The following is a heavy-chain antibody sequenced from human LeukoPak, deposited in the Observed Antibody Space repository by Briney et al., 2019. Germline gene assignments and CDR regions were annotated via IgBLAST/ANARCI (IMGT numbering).Heavy chain of an antibody. V-gene: IGHV4-34*01. J-gene: IGHJ4*02. CDR1: GGSFSGYY. CDR2: INHSGST. CDR3: ARGGYSYGWADY. Sequence: SETLSLTCAVYGGSFSGYYWSWIRRPPGKGLEWIGEINHSGSTNYNPSLKSRVTISVDTSKNQFSLKLSSVTAADTAVYYCARGGYSYGWADYWGQGTLVTVSS. D-gene: IGHD5-18*01.